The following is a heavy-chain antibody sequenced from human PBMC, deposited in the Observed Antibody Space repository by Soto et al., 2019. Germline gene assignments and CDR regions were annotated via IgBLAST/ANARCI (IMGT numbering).Heavy chain of an antibody. CDR1: GFTFSSYG. J-gene: IGHJ3*02. CDR2: IWYDGSNK. D-gene: IGHD4-17*01. CDR3: ARDLFRLRPRFTVTHQGGAFDI. V-gene: IGHV3-33*01. Sequence: GGSLRLSCAASGFTFSSYGMHWVRQAPGKGLEWVAVIWYDGSNKYYADSVKGRFTISRDNSKNTLYLQMNSLRAEDTAVYYCARDLFRLRPRFTVTHQGGAFDIWGQGTMVTVSS.